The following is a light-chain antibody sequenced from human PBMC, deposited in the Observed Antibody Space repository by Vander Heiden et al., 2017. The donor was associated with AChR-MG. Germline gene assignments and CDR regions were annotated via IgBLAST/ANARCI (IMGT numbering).Light chain of an antibody. V-gene: IGLV3-1*01. J-gene: IGLJ3*02. CDR3: QTWDNTIWV. CDR1: MLGNKF. Sequence: SYELTQPPSVSVSPGQTASITCSGHMLGNKFVHWYQQKPGPSPVLVIYEDRTRPSGIPERFSGSNSGNAAILTISETQAVDEAYYYCQTWDNTIWVFGGGTKLTVL. CDR2: EDR.